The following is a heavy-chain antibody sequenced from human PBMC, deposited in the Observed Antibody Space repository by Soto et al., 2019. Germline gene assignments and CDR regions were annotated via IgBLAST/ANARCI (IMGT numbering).Heavy chain of an antibody. CDR3: ARLPWGLGELSHDY. V-gene: IGHV4-39*01. CDR1: GGSISSSSHY. CDR2: IYYSGST. D-gene: IGHD3-16*02. Sequence: SATLSLACTVSGGSISSSSHYWGWIRQSPGKGLEWIGTIYYSGSTYYNPSLKSRVTISVDTSKNQFSLKLSSVTAADTAVYYCARLPWGLGELSHDYWGQGTLVTVSS. J-gene: IGHJ4*02.